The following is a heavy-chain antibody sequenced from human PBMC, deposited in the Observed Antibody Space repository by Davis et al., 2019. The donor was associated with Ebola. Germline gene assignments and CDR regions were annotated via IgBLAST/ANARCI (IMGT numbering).Heavy chain of an antibody. CDR3: ARALRGGGNSRYFDY. CDR1: GYTFTGYY. J-gene: IGHJ4*02. D-gene: IGHD4-23*01. CDR2: INPNSGGT. Sequence: ASVKVSCKASGYTFTGYYMHWVRQAPGQGLEWMGWINPNSGGTNYAQKFQGRVTMTRDTSISTAYMELSRLRSDDTAVYYCARALRGGGNSRYFDYWGQGTLVTVSS. V-gene: IGHV1-2*02.